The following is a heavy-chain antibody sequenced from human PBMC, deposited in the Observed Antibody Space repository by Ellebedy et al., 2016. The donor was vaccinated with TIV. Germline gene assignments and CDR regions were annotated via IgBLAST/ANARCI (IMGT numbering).Heavy chain of an antibody. Sequence: PGGSLRLSCAASGFTFSSYGMHWVRQAPGMGLEWVAVIWYDGSNKYYADSVKGRFTISRDNSKNTLYLQMNSLRAEDTAVYYCARDFDGREKTPFDYWGQGTLVTVSS. CDR3: ARDFDGREKTPFDY. CDR2: IWYDGSNK. CDR1: GFTFSSYG. D-gene: IGHD5-24*01. V-gene: IGHV3-33*08. J-gene: IGHJ4*02.